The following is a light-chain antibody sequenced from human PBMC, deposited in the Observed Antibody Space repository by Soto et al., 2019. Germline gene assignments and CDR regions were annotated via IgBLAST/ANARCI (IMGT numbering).Light chain of an antibody. Sequence: EIALTQSPATLSLSPGERATLSCRASQSVSRYLAWYQQKPGQAPRLLIYDASNRATGIPARFSGSGSGTDFTLTISSLEPEDFAVYYCQQRGKWHSFGGGTKVEIK. J-gene: IGKJ4*01. CDR2: DAS. CDR3: QQRGKWHS. CDR1: QSVSRY. V-gene: IGKV3-11*01.